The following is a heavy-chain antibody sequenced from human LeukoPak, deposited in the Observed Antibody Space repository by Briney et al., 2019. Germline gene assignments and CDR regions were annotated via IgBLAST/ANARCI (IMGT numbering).Heavy chain of an antibody. CDR2: INHSGST. CDR3: ASPNGSGSYLLNYAEYFQH. D-gene: IGHD3-10*01. V-gene: IGHV4-34*01. CDR1: GGSFSGYY. Sequence: SPSETLSLTCAVYGGSFSGYYWSWICQPPGKGLEWIGEINHSGSTNYNPSLKSRVTISVDTSKNQFSLKLSSVTAADTAVYYCASPNGSGSYLLNYAEYFQHWGQGTLVTVSS. J-gene: IGHJ1*01.